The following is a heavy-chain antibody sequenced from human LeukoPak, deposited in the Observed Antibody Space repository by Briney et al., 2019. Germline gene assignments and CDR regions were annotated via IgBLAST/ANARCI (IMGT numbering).Heavy chain of an antibody. CDR3: ARDGYNYGSPLDY. D-gene: IGHD5-18*01. Sequence: KTGGSLRLSCAASGFIFSSYSMNGVRQAPGKGLEWVSSISSSSSFIYYADSVKGRFTISRDNAEDSLYLQMNSLRAEDTAVYFCARDGYNYGSPLDYWGQGTLVTVSS. J-gene: IGHJ4*02. CDR2: ISSSSSFI. CDR1: GFIFSSYS. V-gene: IGHV3-21*01.